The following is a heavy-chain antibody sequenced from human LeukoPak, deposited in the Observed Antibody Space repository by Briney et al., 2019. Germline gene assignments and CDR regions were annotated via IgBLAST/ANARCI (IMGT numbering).Heavy chain of an antibody. Sequence: GGSLRLSCAASGFTFSSYWMSWVRQAPGMGLEWVANINQDGSENYYVDSVKGRFTISRDNANNSLYLHMNSLRAEDTAVYYCARDPPSGYDSPGDWGQGTLVTVSS. V-gene: IGHV3-7*01. CDR1: GFTFSSYW. J-gene: IGHJ4*02. CDR3: ARDPPSGYDSPGD. D-gene: IGHD3-22*01. CDR2: INQDGSEN.